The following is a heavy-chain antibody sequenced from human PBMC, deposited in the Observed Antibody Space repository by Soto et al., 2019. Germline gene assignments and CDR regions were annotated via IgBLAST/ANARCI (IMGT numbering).Heavy chain of an antibody. J-gene: IGHJ3*02. V-gene: IGHV3-30-3*01. CDR2: ISYDGSNK. CDR3: ARTTEGDAFDI. Sequence: QVQLVESGGGVVQPGRSLRLSCAASGFTFSSYAMHWVRQAPGKGLEWVAVISYDGSNKYYADSVKGRFIISRDNSKNTLYLQMNSLRAEDTAVYYCARTTEGDAFDIWGQGTMVTVSS. D-gene: IGHD1-1*01. CDR1: GFTFSSYA.